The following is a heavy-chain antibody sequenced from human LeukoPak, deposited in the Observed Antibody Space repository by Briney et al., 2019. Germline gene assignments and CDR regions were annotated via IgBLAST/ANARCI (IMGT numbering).Heavy chain of an antibody. Sequence: SETLSLTCTVSGASIRSGDYYWSWIRQPPGKGLEWIGYIYDSGSTYYNPSLKSRITISVDTSENRFSLKLSSVTVTDTAVYYCARDCSGGSCYGAFDIWGQGTMVTVSS. CDR3: ARDCSGGSCYGAFDI. V-gene: IGHV4-30-4*01. D-gene: IGHD2-15*01. CDR1: GASIRSGDYY. J-gene: IGHJ3*02. CDR2: IYDSGST.